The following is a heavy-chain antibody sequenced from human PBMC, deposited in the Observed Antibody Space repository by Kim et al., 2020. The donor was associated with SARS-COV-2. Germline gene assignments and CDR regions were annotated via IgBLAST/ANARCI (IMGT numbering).Heavy chain of an antibody. D-gene: IGHD3-22*01. J-gene: IGHJ4*02. Sequence: AETLSLTCAVSGGSLIGYYWAWIRQTPGKGLEWIGEVTHGGSTNSSPSLKDRVSISVDMSKSQFYLKLASVTAADTAVYFCARALDSTGFYNWGQGNLV. V-gene: IGHV4-34*01. CDR3: ARALDSTGFYN. CDR2: VTHGGST. CDR1: GGSLIGYY.